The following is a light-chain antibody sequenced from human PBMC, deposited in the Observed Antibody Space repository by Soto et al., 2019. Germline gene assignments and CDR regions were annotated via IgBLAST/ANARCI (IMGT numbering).Light chain of an antibody. V-gene: IGLV2-14*01. CDR1: SSDVGGYNH. CDR3: SSYTSSDTWV. Sequence: QSALTQPASVSGSPGQSITISCTGTSSDVGGYNHVSWYQHHPGKAPKLMIDEVSNRPSGVSNRFSGSKSGNTASLTISGLQSEDEGDYYCSSYTSSDTWVFGGGTKLTVL. J-gene: IGLJ3*02. CDR2: EVS.